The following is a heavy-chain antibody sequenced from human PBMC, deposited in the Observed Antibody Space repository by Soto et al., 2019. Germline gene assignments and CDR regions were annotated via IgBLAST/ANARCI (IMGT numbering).Heavy chain of an antibody. D-gene: IGHD4-17*01. Sequence: QVQLVQSGAEVKSPGASVKVSCQASGYTFTSYAIHWVRQAPGQSLEWMGWINAGDATTRYSQKFQGRVNITRDTSASTAYMEVRSLRFEDTAVYYCTRGTVITGALFDSWGQGTLVTVSS. CDR1: GYTFTSYA. V-gene: IGHV1-3*01. CDR3: TRGTVITGALFDS. CDR2: INAGDATT. J-gene: IGHJ4*02.